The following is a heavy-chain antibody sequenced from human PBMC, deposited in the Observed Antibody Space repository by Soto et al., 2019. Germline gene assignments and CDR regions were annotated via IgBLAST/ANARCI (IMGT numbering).Heavy chain of an antibody. CDR1: GYTFTSYY. J-gene: IGHJ6*02. D-gene: IGHD3-22*01. Sequence: GASVKVSCKASGYTFTSYYMHWVRQAPGQGLEWMGIINPSGGSTSYAQKFQGRVTMTADESTSTAYMELSSLRSEDTAVYYCARDRGYYDSSGYSRRGSSSSYYYYGMDVWGQGTTVTVSS. CDR3: ARDRGYYDSSGYSRRGSSSSYYYYGMDV. CDR2: INPSGGST. V-gene: IGHV1-46*01.